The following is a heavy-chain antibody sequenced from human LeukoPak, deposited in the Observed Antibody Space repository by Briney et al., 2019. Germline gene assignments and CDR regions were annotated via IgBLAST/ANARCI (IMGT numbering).Heavy chain of an antibody. D-gene: IGHD3-3*01. Sequence: SLKVSCKASGGTFSSYAISWVRQAPGQGLEWMGGIIPIFGTANYAQKFQGRVTITTDESTSTAYMELRSLRSEDTAVYYCARGVRFLEWSNMDVWGKGTTVTVSS. J-gene: IGHJ6*03. V-gene: IGHV1-69*05. CDR3: ARGVRFLEWSNMDV. CDR2: IIPIFGTA. CDR1: GGTFSSYA.